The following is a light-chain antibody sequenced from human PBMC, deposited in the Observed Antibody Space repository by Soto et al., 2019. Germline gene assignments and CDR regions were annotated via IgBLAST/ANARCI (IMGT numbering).Light chain of an antibody. CDR3: AAWDDSLIFHV. J-gene: IGLJ1*01. CDR1: SSNIGTNT. V-gene: IGLV1-44*01. Sequence: QSVLTQPPSASGTPGQRVTISCSGSSSNIGTNTVYWYQQLPGTAPKLLIYSNNQRPSGVPDRFSASKSGTSASLAISGLQSEDEADYYCAAWDDSLIFHVFGTGTKVTVL. CDR2: SNN.